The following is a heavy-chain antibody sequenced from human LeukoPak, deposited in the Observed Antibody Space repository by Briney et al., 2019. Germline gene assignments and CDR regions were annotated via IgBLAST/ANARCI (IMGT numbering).Heavy chain of an antibody. CDR3: ARDLPPYYYDSSGYYPSIDY. V-gene: IGHV3-21*01. J-gene: IGHJ4*02. CDR1: GFTFSSYS. Sequence: MAGGSLRLSCAASGFTFSSYSMNWVRQAPGKGLEWVSSISSSSSYIYYAVSVKGRFTISRDNAKNSLYLQMNSLRAEDTAVYYCARDLPPYYYDSSGYYPSIDYWGQGTLVTVSS. D-gene: IGHD3-22*01. CDR2: ISSSSSYI.